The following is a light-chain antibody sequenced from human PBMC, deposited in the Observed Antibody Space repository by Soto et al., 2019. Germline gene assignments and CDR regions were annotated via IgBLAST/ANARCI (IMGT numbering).Light chain of an antibody. CDR3: SSYTSSSSLV. CDR1: SSDIGGYNF. Sequence: QSVLTQPASVSGSPGQSITISCTGTSSDIGGYNFVSWYQQHPGKAPILMIYEVSNWPSGVSNRFSGSKSGNTASLTISGLQAEDEADYYCSSYTSSSSLVFGGGTKVTVL. CDR2: EVS. V-gene: IGLV2-14*01. J-gene: IGLJ2*01.